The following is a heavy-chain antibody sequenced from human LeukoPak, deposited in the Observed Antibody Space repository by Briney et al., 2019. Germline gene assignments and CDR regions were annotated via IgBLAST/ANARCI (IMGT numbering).Heavy chain of an antibody. CDR2: IYYSGST. J-gene: IGHJ6*03. CDR1: GGSISSYY. CDR3: ARRVGSSWYSSDYYYMDV. V-gene: IGHV4-59*01. Sequence: SETLSLTCTVSGGSISSYYWSWIRQPPGKGLEWIGYIYYSGSTNYNPSLKSRVTISVDTSKSQFSLKLSSVTAADTAVYYCARRVGSSWYSSDYYYMDVWGKGTTVTVSS. D-gene: IGHD6-13*01.